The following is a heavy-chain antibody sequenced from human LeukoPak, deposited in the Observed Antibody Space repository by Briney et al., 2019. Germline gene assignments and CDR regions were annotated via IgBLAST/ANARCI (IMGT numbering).Heavy chain of an antibody. D-gene: IGHD3-22*01. Sequence: QAGGSLRLSCAASGFTFSSYAMSWVRQAPGKGLEWVSGISGSGTSTYYADSVKGRFTISRDNAKNSLYLQMNSLRAEDTAVYYCARDYYDSSGYFGTQTAYFDYWGQGTLVTVSS. J-gene: IGHJ4*02. CDR3: ARDYYDSSGYFGTQTAYFDY. CDR2: ISGSGTST. V-gene: IGHV3-23*01. CDR1: GFTFSSYA.